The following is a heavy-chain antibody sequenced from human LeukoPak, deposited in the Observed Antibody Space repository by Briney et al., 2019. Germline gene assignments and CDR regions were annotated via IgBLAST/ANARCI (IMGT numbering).Heavy chain of an antibody. CDR1: GGSISSSSYY. Sequence: TSETLSLTCTVSGGSISSSSYYWGWIRQPPGKGLEWIGSIYYSGYTYYNPSLKSRVTISVDTSKNQFSLKLSSVTAADTAVYYCAKHYMGSHYNRGLDYWGQGTLVTVSS. V-gene: IGHV4-39*01. CDR2: IYYSGYT. CDR3: AKHYMGSHYNRGLDY. J-gene: IGHJ4*02. D-gene: IGHD3-10*01.